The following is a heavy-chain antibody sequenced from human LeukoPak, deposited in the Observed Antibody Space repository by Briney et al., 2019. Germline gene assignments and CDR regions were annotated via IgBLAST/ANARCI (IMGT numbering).Heavy chain of an antibody. CDR2: IYYSGST. CDR3: ARDREGVWWGYSYGYGAFDI. Sequence: SETLSLTCNVSGGSISIYYWTWIRQPPGKGLEWIGYIYYSGSTNYNPSLKSRVTISVDTSKNQFSLKLSSVTAADTAVYYCARDREGVWWGYSYGYGAFDIWGQGTMVTVSS. V-gene: IGHV4-59*01. CDR1: GGSISIYY. J-gene: IGHJ3*02. D-gene: IGHD5-18*01.